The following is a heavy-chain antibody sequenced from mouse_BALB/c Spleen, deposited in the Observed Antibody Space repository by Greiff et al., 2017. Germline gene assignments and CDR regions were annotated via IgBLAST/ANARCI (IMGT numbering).Heavy chain of an antibody. D-gene: IGHD1-1*01. CDR2: IYPGSGST. Sequence: QVQLQQSGAELVKPGTSVKLSCKASGYNFTSYWINWVKLRPGQGLEWIGDIYPGSGSTNYNEKFKSKATLTVDTSSSTAYMQLSSLASEDSALYYCASYYGSSYWFAYWGQGTLVTVAA. V-gene: IGHV1-55*01. J-gene: IGHJ3*01. CDR3: ASYYGSSYWFAY. CDR1: GYNFTSYW.